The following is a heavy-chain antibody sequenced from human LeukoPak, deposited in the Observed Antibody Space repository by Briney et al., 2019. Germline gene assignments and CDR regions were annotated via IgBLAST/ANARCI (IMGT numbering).Heavy chain of an antibody. CDR3: VSGHYGDYVEDY. J-gene: IGHJ4*02. CDR1: GFTVC. Sequence: GGSLRLSCAASGFTVCMSWVRQAAGKGLEWVSVIYSDGTIYYADSVKGRFTISRDNSKNTLSLQMNSLRAEDTAVYYCVSGHYGDYVEDYWGQGTLVTVSS. V-gene: IGHV3-53*01. CDR2: IYSDGTI. D-gene: IGHD4-17*01.